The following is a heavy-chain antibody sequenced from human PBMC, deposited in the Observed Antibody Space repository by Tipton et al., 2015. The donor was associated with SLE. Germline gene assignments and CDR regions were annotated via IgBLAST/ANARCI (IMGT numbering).Heavy chain of an antibody. CDR2: ISYSGST. D-gene: IGHD5-18*01. Sequence: TLSLTCTVSGGSISSDSYFWGWIRQPPGKGLEWIGSISYSGSTYYNPSFKSRVTMSIHTSKIQFSLRLSSVTAADTAVYYCARDKSGSLDTFDIWGQGTLVTVSS. V-gene: IGHV4-39*07. J-gene: IGHJ4*02. CDR3: ARDKSGSLDTFDI. CDR1: GGSISSDSYF.